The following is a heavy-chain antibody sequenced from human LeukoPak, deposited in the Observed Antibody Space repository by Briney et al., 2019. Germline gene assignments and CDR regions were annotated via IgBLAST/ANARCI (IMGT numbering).Heavy chain of an antibody. V-gene: IGHV3-43D*03. CDR3: AKDAMVRGVYYYMDV. J-gene: IGHJ6*03. CDR1: GFTFDDYA. D-gene: IGHD3-10*01. Sequence: GGSLRLSCAASGFTFDDYAMHWVRQAPGKGLEWVSLISWDGGSTYYADSVKGRFTISRDNSKNSLYLQMNSLRAEDTALYYCAKDAMVRGVYYYMDVWGKGTTVTVSS. CDR2: ISWDGGST.